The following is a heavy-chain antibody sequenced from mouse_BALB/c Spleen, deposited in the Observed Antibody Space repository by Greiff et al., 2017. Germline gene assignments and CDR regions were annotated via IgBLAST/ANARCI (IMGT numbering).Heavy chain of an antibody. J-gene: IGHJ3*01. CDR1: GYSFTGYY. V-gene: IGHV1-31*01. D-gene: IGHD2-3*01. Sequence: VQLQQSGPELVKPGASVKISCKASGYSFTGYYMHWVKQSHVKSLEWIGRINPYNGATSYNQNFKDKASLTVDKSSSTAYMELHSLTSEDSAVYYCARSDDGYYGFAYWGQGTLVTVSA. CDR2: INPYNGAT. CDR3: ARSDDGYYGFAY.